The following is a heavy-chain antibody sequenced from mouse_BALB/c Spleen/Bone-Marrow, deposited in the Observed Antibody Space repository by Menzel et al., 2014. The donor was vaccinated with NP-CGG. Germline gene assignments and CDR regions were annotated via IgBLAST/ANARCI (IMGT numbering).Heavy chain of an antibody. Sequence: EVKVVESGGGLVQPGGSRKLSCAASGFTFSSFGMHWVRQAPEKGLEWVAYISGGSSIIYYADTVKGRFTTSRDNPKNTLFLQMTSLRSEDTAIYYCARKDYFGYAAMDYWGQGTSVTVSS. CDR2: ISGGSSII. J-gene: IGHJ4*01. V-gene: IGHV5-17*02. D-gene: IGHD1-2*01. CDR3: ARKDYFGYAAMDY. CDR1: GFTFSSFG.